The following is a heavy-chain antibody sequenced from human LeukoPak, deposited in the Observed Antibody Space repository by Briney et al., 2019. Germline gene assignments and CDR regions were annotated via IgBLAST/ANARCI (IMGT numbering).Heavy chain of an antibody. CDR3: AKAVEDYAILTGRGSTYYYYYGMDV. Sequence: GGSLRLSCAASGFTFSSYAMSWVRQAPGKGLEWFSAISGSGGSTYYADSVKGRFTISRDNSKNTLYLQMNSLRAEDTAVYYCAKAVEDYAILTGRGSTYYYYYGMDVWGQGTTVTVSS. CDR2: ISGSGGST. J-gene: IGHJ6*02. D-gene: IGHD3-9*01. V-gene: IGHV3-23*01. CDR1: GFTFSSYA.